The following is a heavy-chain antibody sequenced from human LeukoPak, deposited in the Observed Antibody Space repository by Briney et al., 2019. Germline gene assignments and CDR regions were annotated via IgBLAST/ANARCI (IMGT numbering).Heavy chain of an antibody. D-gene: IGHD3-22*01. CDR1: GGSFSGYY. CDR2: INHSGST. V-gene: IGHV4-34*01. CDR3: ARGRVDSSGYYYGRIYYYYYMDV. Sequence: SETLSLTCAVYGGSFSGYYGGWIRQPPGKGLEWIGEINHSGSTNYNPSVKSRVTISVDTSKNQFSLKLSSVTAADTAVYYCARGRVDSSGYYYGRIYYYYYMDVWGKGTTVTVSS. J-gene: IGHJ6*03.